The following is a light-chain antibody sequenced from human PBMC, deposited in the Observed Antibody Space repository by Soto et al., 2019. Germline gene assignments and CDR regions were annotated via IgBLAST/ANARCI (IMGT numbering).Light chain of an antibody. J-gene: IGKJ4*01. CDR1: QGIIND. CDR3: QQLRLYPST. CDR2: AAS. Sequence: AIQMTQSPSSLSASVGGRVTITCRASQGIINDLGWYQQKPGKAPKLLIYAASDLQSGVPSRFSGSGSGTHFTLTITSLQAEDFATYYCQQLRLYPSTFGGGTKVDIK. V-gene: IGKV1-6*01.